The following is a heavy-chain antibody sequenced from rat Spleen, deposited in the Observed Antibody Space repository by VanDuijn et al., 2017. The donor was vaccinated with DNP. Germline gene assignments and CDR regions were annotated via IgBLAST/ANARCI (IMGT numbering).Heavy chain of an antibody. D-gene: IGHD1-2*01. CDR3: TRGPIYYSTSYIPDY. CDR2: ISTGGGNT. Sequence: EVQLVESGGDLVQPGRSLKLSCAASGFTFSNYYMAWVRQAPTKGLEWVASISTGGGNTYYPDSVKGRFTISRDNAQNTLYLQMNSLRSEDTATYYCTRGPIYYSTSYIPDYWGQGVMVTVSS. CDR1: GFTFSNYY. V-gene: IGHV5S23*01. J-gene: IGHJ2*01.